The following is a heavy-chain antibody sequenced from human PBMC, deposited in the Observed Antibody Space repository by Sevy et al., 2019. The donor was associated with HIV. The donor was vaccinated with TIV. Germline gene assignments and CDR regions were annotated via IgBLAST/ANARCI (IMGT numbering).Heavy chain of an antibody. Sequence: GGSLRLSCAASGFTFSSYAMHWVRQAPGKGLEWVAVISYDGSNKYYADSVKGRFTISRDNSKNTLYLQMNSLRAEDTAVYYCARGPYYCDSSGSYYFDYWGQGTLVTVSS. D-gene: IGHD3-22*01. CDR2: ISYDGSNK. CDR1: GFTFSSYA. V-gene: IGHV3-30-3*01. CDR3: ARGPYYCDSSGSYYFDY. J-gene: IGHJ4*02.